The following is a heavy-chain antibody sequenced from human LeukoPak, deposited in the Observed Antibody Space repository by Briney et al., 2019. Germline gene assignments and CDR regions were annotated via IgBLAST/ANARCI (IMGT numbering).Heavy chain of an antibody. V-gene: IGHV4-39*07. CDR1: GGSISSSSYY. J-gene: IGHJ4*02. D-gene: IGHD4-17*01. CDR2: IYYSGST. Sequence: PSETLSLTCTVSGGSISSSSYYWGWIRQPPGKGLEWIGSIYYSGSTNYNPSLKSRVTISVDKSKNQFSLKLSSVTAADTAVHYCARDQDATVTTLGYWGQGTLVTVSS. CDR3: ARDQDATVTTLGY.